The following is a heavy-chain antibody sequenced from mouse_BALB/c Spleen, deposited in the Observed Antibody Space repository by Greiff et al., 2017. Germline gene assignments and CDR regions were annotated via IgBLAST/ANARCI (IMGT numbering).Heavy chain of an antibody. CDR1: GDSITSCY. CDR3: ARLGGNYAMDY. J-gene: IGHJ4*01. D-gene: IGHD2-14*01. Sequence: EVKLVESGPSLVKPSQTLSLTCSVTGDSITSCYWNWIRKFPGNKLEYMGYISYSGSTYYNPSLKSRISITRDTSKNQYYLQLNSVTTEDTATYYCARLGGNYAMDYWGQGTSVTVSS. CDR2: ISYSGST. V-gene: IGHV3-8*02.